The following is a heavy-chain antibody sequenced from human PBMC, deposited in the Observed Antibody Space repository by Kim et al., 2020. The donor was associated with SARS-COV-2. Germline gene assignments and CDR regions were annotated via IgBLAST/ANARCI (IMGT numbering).Heavy chain of an antibody. D-gene: IGHD3-16*02. CDR1: GFTFSSYA. J-gene: IGHJ4*02. CDR3: AKVPTISDYVWGSYRDY. V-gene: IGHV3-23*01. Sequence: GGSLRLSCAASGFTFSSYAMSWVRQAPGKGLEWVSAISGSGGSTYYADSVKGRFTISRDNSKNTLYLQMNSLRAEDTAVYYCAKVPTISDYVWGSYRDYWGQGTLVTVSS. CDR2: ISGSGGST.